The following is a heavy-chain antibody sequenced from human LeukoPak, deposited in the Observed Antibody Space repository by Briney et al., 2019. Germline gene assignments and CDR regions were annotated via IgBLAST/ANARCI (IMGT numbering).Heavy chain of an antibody. CDR3: AREGPYYYDSGGYDAFDI. D-gene: IGHD3-22*01. V-gene: IGHV1-2*02. Sequence: ASVKVSCKASGYTFTGYYMHWVRQAPGQGLEWMGWINPNSGGTNYAQKFQGRVTMTRDTSISTAYMELSRLRSDDTAVYYCAREGPYYYDSGGYDAFDIWGQGTMVTVSS. CDR1: GYTFTGYY. J-gene: IGHJ3*02. CDR2: INPNSGGT.